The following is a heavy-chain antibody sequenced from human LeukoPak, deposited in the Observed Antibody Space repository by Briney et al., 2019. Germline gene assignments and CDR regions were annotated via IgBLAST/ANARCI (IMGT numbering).Heavy chain of an antibody. CDR1: GFTFSSYG. Sequence: GRSLRLSCAASGFTFSSYGMHWVRQAPGKGLEWVSGISWNSGSIGYADSVKGRFTISRDNAKNSLYLQMNSLRAEDTALYYCAKDSRMITFGGVIVRAFYWGQGTLVTVSS. CDR3: AKDSRMITFGGVIVRAFY. D-gene: IGHD3-16*02. J-gene: IGHJ4*02. V-gene: IGHV3-9*01. CDR2: ISWNSGSI.